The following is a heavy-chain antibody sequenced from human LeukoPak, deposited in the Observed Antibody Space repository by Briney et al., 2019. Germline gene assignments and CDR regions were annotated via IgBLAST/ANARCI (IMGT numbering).Heavy chain of an antibody. CDR2: IKQDGSEK. J-gene: IGHJ6*03. D-gene: IGHD2-2*01. CDR1: GFTFNNFW. CDR3: ARGVYCSPTICYGGRYYYYMDV. Sequence: GGSLRLSCAASGFTFNNFWMNWVRQAPGKGREWVASIKQDGSEKYFLDSVKGRFTISRDNAKTSLFLQMNSLRAEDTAVYYCARGVYCSPTICYGGRYYYYMDVWGKGTTVTVSS. V-gene: IGHV3-7*01.